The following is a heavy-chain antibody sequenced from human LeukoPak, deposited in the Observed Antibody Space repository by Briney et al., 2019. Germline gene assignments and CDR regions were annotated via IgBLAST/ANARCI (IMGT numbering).Heavy chain of an antibody. CDR3: ARERFESSGYHYDY. V-gene: IGHV3-13*01. CDR1: GFTFGSYD. CDR2: IGSAGDT. D-gene: IGHD3-22*01. J-gene: IGHJ4*02. Sequence: GGSLRLSCAASGFTFGSYDMHWVRQAAGKGLEWVSAIGSAGDTYYPGSVKGRFTISRENAKISLYLQMNSLRAGDTAVYYCARERFESSGYHYDYWGQGTLVTVSS.